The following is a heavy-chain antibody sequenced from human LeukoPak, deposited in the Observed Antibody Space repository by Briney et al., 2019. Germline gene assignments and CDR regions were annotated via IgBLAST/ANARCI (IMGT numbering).Heavy chain of an antibody. CDR3: ARDDGDGYNDSGFQH. CDR1: GYTFTSYG. Sequence: ASVKVSCKASGYTFTSYGISWVRQAPGQGLEWMGWISAYNGNTNYAQKLQGRVTMTIDTSTSTAYMELRSLRSDDTAVYYCARDDGDGYNDSGFQHWGQGTLVTVSS. CDR2: ISAYNGNT. D-gene: IGHD5-24*01. J-gene: IGHJ1*01. V-gene: IGHV1-18*01.